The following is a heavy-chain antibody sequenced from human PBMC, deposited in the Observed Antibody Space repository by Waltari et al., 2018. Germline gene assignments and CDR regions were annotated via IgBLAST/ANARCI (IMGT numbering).Heavy chain of an antibody. J-gene: IGHJ4*02. CDR2: IYYSGST. D-gene: IGHD3-10*01. CDR1: GGSISRYY. V-gene: IGHV4-59*01. Sequence: QVQLQESGPGLVKPSETLSLTCTVSGGSISRYYWSWIRQPPGKGLEWIGYIYYSGSTNYNPSLKSRVTISLDTSKNQFSLKLSSVTAADTAVYYCARTYGSGPLDYWGQGTLVTVSS. CDR3: ARTYGSGPLDY.